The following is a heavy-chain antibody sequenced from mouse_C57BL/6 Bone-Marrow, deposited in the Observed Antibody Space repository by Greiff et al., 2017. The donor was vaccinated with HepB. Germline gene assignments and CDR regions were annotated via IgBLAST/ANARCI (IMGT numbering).Heavy chain of an antibody. CDR3: ARHCYGAMDY. CDR2: ISYSGST. CDR1: GYSITSGYD. Sequence: EVQVVESGPGMVKPSQSLSLTCTVTGYSITSGYDWHWIRHFPGNKLEWMGYISYSGSTNYNPSLKSRISITHDTSKNHFFLKLNSVTTEDTATYYCARHCYGAMDYWGQGTSVTVSS. V-gene: IGHV3-1*01. J-gene: IGHJ4*01. D-gene: IGHD1-1*02.